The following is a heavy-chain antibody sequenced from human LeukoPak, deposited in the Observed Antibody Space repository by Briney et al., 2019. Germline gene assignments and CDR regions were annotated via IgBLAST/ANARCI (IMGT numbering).Heavy chain of an antibody. D-gene: IGHD3-3*01. CDR2: FDSSGST. CDR1: GGSISGDY. J-gene: IGHJ3*02. V-gene: IGHV4-4*07. CDR3: ARDRPGVPRAFDI. Sequence: PSETLSLTCTVSGGSISGDYWSWIRQPAGDRLEWIGRFDSSGSTIYNPSLKSRVTMSVDTSKNRLSLELSSVTAADTAVYYCARDRPGVPRAFDIWGQGTMVTVSS.